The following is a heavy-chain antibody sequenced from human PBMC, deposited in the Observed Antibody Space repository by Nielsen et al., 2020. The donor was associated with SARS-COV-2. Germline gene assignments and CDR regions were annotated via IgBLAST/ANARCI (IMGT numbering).Heavy chain of an antibody. CDR3: ARDSNSYYDFWSGYYTEGNWFDP. D-gene: IGHD3-3*01. J-gene: IGHJ5*02. CDR1: GFSFSSYG. CDR2: IWYDGSDK. V-gene: IGHV3-33*01. Sequence: GESLKISCAASGFSFSSYGMHWVRQAPGKGLEWVAVIWYDGSDKYYADSVKGRFTISRDNSKNTLYLQMNSLRAEDTAVYYCARDSNSYYDFWSGYYTEGNWFDPWGQGTLVTVSS.